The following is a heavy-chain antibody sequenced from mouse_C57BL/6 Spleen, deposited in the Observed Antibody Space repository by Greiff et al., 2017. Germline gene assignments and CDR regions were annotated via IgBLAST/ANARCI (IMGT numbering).Heavy chain of an antibody. D-gene: IGHD4-1*01. V-gene: IGHV14-4*01. CDR1: GFNIKDDY. CDR3: TTAGTYFDY. CDR2: IDPENGDT. J-gene: IGHJ2*01. Sequence: EVQLQQSGAELVRPGASVKLSCTASGFNIKDDYMHWVKQRPEQGLEWIGWIDPENGDTEYASKFQGKATITADTSSNTAYLQLSSLTSEDTAVYYYTTAGTYFDYWGQGTTLTVSS.